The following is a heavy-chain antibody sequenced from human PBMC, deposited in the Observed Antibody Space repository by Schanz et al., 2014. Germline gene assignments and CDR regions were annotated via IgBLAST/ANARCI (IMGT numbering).Heavy chain of an antibody. V-gene: IGHV4-4*02. CDR3: TRSTLWSYDV. CDR1: GGSISSGVW. CDR2: IFHSGTT. Sequence: QVQLQESGPGLVKPSGTLSITCVVSGGSISSGVWWTWARQSPGKGLEWIGEIFHSGTTNYNPALESRVTISVDKSKNQFSLILSSMTAADTAVYYCTRSTLWSYDVWGRGTMVIVSS. D-gene: IGHD2-21*01. J-gene: IGHJ3*01.